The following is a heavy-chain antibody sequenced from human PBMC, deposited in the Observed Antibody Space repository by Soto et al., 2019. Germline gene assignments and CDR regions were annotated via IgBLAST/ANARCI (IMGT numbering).Heavy chain of an antibody. J-gene: IGHJ4*02. CDR2: IYSSGST. CDR1: GGSISSYY. D-gene: IGHD3-10*01. CDR3: ARRYGGGFDC. V-gene: IGHV4-59*08. Sequence: QVQLLESGPGLVKPSETLSLTCTVSGGSISSYYWSWIRQPPGKGLEWIGYIYSSGSTNYNPSLKSRVTISVDTSKNQFSLKLSSVTAADTAVYYCARRYGGGFDCWGQGTLVTVSS.